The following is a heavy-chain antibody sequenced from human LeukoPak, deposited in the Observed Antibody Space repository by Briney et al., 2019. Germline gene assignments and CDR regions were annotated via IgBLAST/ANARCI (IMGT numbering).Heavy chain of an antibody. J-gene: IGHJ6*03. D-gene: IGHD3-22*01. Sequence: SETLSLTCTVSGGSISSGSYYWSWIRQPAGKGLEWIGRIYTSGSTNYNPSLKSRVTISVDTSKNQFSLRLSSVTAADTAVYYCTRGSIAYYYMDVWGKGTTVTISS. CDR3: TRGSIAYYYMDV. CDR1: GGSISSGSYY. CDR2: IYTSGST. V-gene: IGHV4-61*02.